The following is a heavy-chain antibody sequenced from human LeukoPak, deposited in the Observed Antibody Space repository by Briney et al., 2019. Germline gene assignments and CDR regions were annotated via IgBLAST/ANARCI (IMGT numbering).Heavy chain of an antibody. D-gene: IGHD2-2*01. CDR3: ARDRIDCSSTSCSINWFDP. J-gene: IGHJ5*02. Sequence: GSSVKVSFKASGGTFSSYASNWVGQAPGQGLEWMGGIIPIFGTANYAQKFQGRVTITPDESTSTAYMELSSLRSEDTAVYYCARDRIDCSSTSCSINWFDPWGQGTLVTVSS. CDR1: GGTFSSYA. V-gene: IGHV1-69*01. CDR2: IIPIFGTA.